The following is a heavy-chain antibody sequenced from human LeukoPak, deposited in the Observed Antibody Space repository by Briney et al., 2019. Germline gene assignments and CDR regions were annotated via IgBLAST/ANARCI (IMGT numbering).Heavy chain of an antibody. J-gene: IGHJ4*02. CDR3: ARVGATTRSFDY. CDR2: VYYSGTT. Sequence: SETPSLTCTVSGGSLNSYFWSWIRQPPGKGLEWIGFVYYSGTTYYNPSLKSRVTISVDTSKNQFSLKVSSVTAADTAVYYCARVGATTRSFDYWGQGALVTVSS. V-gene: IGHV4-59*01. CDR1: GGSLNSYF. D-gene: IGHD1-26*01.